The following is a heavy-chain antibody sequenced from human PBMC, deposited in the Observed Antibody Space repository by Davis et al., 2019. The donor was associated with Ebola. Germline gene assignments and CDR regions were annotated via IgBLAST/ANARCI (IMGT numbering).Heavy chain of an antibody. D-gene: IGHD3-10*01. CDR3: ARDRYYTIDG. CDR2: ISYDGSNK. Sequence: GESLKISCAASGFTFSSYGMHWVRQAPGKGLEWVAVISYDGSNKYYADSVKGRFTISRDNSKNTLYLQMNSLRAEDTAVYYCARDRYYTIDGWGQGTTVTVSS. CDR1: GFTFSSYG. V-gene: IGHV3-30*03. J-gene: IGHJ6*02.